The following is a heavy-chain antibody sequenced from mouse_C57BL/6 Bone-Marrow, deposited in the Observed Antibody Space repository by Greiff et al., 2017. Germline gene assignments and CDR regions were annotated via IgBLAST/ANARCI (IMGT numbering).Heavy chain of an antibody. CDR1: GYTFTSYG. CDR3: ASITTVVEDYAMAY. CDR2: IYPRSGNT. V-gene: IGHV1-81*01. D-gene: IGHD1-1*01. Sequence: VQLQQSGAELARPGASVKLSCKASGYTFTSYGISWVKQRTGQGLEWIGEIYPRSGNTYYNEKFKGKATLTAAKSSSTAYMELRSLTSEDSSVYFCASITTVVEDYAMAYWGQGTSVTVSS. J-gene: IGHJ4*01.